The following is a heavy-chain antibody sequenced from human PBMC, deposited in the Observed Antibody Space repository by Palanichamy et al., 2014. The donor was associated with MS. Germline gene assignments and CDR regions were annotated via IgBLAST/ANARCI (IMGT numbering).Heavy chain of an antibody. CDR2: IYYSGST. D-gene: IGHD4-17*01. V-gene: IGHV4-39*01. Sequence: QLQLQESGPGLVKPSETLSLTCTVSGGSISSSSYYWGWIRQPPGKGLEWIGSIYYSGSTYYNPSLKSRVTISVDTSKNQFSLKLSSVTAADTAAYYCRSSPTVTSDSFDYWGQGTLVTVSS. CDR1: GGSISSSSYY. CDR3: RSSPTVTSDSFDY. J-gene: IGHJ4*02.